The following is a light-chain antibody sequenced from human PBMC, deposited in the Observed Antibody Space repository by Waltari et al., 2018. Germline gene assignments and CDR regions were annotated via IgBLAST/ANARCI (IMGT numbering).Light chain of an antibody. V-gene: IGLV3-21*03. CDR3: QVWDISTYHRWV. J-gene: IGLJ3*02. CDR1: NIGSKS. Sequence: SYVLSQPPSVSVAPGKTASIPCGGINIGSKSVHWYQQKPGLAPVLVVYGGSGRPSGSPERFSGSNSWNMATLTISRVEPGDEAAYSCQVWDISTYHRWVFGGGTKLTVL. CDR2: GGS.